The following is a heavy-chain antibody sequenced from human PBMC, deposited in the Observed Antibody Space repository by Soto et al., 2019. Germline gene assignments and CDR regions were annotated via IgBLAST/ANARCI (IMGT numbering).Heavy chain of an antibody. CDR3: ATDPDIVPGPAAIDY. CDR1: GFTFSTYA. Sequence: EVQLLESGGGLVQPGGSLRLSCTASGFTFSTYAMSWVRQAPGKGLEWVSTISGSGGNTYYGDSVKGRFTISRDKSKNTLFLQMNSLRPEDTAVYYDATDPDIVPGPAAIDYWGQGTLVTVSS. D-gene: IGHD2-2*01. V-gene: IGHV3-23*01. CDR2: ISGSGGNT. J-gene: IGHJ4*02.